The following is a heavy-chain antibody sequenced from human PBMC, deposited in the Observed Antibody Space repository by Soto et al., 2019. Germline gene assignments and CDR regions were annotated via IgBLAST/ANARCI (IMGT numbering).Heavy chain of an antibody. J-gene: IGHJ2*01. V-gene: IGHV3-9*01. CDR2: ITWNSGKI. CDR1: GFIFDDYD. D-gene: IGHD1-26*01. CDR3: AKEGGAHLYFDV. Sequence: EVQLVESGGGLVQPGRSLRLSCAASGFIFDDYDMHWVRQAPGKGLEWVSGITWNSGKIGYADSVKGRFTISRDNAKNSLYLQMNSLRPEDTALYYCAKEGGAHLYFDVWGRGNLVTVSS.